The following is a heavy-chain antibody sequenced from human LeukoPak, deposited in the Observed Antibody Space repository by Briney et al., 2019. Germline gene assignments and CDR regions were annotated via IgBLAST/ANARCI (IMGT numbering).Heavy chain of an antibody. CDR3: ASEPYSSSSGLWYYYYGMDV. J-gene: IGHJ6*02. CDR2: IWYDGSNK. Sequence: PGESLRLSCAASGFTFSSYGMHWVRQAPGKGLEWVAVIWYDGSNKYYADSVKGRFTISRDNSKNTLYLQMNSLRAEDTAVYYSASEPYSSSSGLWYYYYGMDVWGQGTTVTVSS. D-gene: IGHD6-6*01. V-gene: IGHV3-33*01. CDR1: GFTFSSYG.